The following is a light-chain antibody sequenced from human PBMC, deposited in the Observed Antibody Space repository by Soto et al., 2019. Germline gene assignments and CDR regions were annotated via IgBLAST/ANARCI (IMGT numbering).Light chain of an antibody. J-gene: IGKJ1*01. CDR2: AAS. CDR1: QSINNC. Sequence: DLQMTQSPSSLSASVGDRVTITCRASQSINNCLSWFQQKPGQAPKLLIYAASSLQSGVPSRFSGSGSGTDFILTIDSLQPEYFATYYCQQTYIAPATFGQGTKVGVK. CDR3: QQTYIAPAT. V-gene: IGKV1-39*01.